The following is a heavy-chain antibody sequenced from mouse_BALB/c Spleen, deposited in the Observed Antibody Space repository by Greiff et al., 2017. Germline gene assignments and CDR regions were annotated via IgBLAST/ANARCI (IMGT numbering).Heavy chain of an antibody. J-gene: IGHJ4*01. D-gene: IGHD1-1*01. V-gene: IGHV2-5-1*01. CDR2: IWRGGST. CDR1: GFSLTSYG. Sequence: VKLVESGPSLVQPSQSLSITCTVSGFSLTSYGVHWVRQSPGKGLEWLGVIWRGGSTDYNAAFMSRLSITKDNSKSQVFFKMNSLQADDTAIYYCAKNPDYYGSMDYWGQGTSVTVSS. CDR3: AKNPDYYGSMDY.